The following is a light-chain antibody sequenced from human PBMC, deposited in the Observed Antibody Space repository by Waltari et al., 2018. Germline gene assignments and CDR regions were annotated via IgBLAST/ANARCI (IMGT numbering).Light chain of an antibody. Sequence: QSALTQPASASGSLGQSITISCSGTSRDIGRYTYVSWYQQPPGKAPKLIIYDVDHRPSGVYHRFAGAKSGNTASLTISGLRAEDEADYHCSSYTTASPVIFGGGTKVTVL. CDR2: DVD. CDR3: SSYTTASPVI. J-gene: IGLJ2*01. CDR1: SRDIGRYTY. V-gene: IGLV2-14*03.